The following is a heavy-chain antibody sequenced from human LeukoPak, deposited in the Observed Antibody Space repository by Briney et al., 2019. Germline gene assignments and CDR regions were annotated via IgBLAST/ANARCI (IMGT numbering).Heavy chain of an antibody. D-gene: IGHD3-22*01. CDR1: GYTFTSYG. J-gene: IGHJ4*02. V-gene: IGHV1-18*01. CDR2: ISAYNGNT. CDR3: ARGSDDYYDSSGCYGY. Sequence: GASVKVSCKASGYTFTSYGISWVRQAPGQGLEWMGWISAYNGNTNYAQKLQGRVTMTTDTSTSTAYMELRSLRSDDTAVYYCARGSDDYYDSSGCYGYWGQGTLVTVSS.